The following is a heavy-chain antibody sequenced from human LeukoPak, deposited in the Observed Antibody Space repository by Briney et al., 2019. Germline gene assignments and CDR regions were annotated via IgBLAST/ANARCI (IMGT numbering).Heavy chain of an antibody. V-gene: IGHV4-34*01. J-gene: IGHJ5*02. CDR3: ARGQVPAARGYNWFDP. Sequence: SETLSLTCAVYGGSFNDYYWNWIRQPPGKGLEWIGEINARGDTNYNPSLKSRVTISVDTSKKQFSLRLTSMIAADTALYYCARGQVPAARGYNWFDPWGQGTLVTVSS. CDR1: GGSFNDYY. D-gene: IGHD2-2*01. CDR2: INARGDT.